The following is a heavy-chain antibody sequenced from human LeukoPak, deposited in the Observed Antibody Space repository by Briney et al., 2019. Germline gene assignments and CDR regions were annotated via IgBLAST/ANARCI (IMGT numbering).Heavy chain of an antibody. J-gene: IGHJ4*02. CDR1: GFTFSSFA. CDR2: IFQGGGEM. Sequence: PGGSLRLSCAASGFTFSSFAMIWVRQPPGKGLEWVSSIFQGGGEMHYADSVRGRFTISRDNSRSTLFLQMNSLRVEDTAIYYCATYRQVLLPFESWGQGTLVTVSS. CDR3: ATYRQVLLPFES. D-gene: IGHD5-18*01. V-gene: IGHV3-23*01.